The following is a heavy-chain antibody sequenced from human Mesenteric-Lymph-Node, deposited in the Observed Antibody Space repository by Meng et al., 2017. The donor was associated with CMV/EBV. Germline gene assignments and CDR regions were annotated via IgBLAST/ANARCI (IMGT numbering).Heavy chain of an antibody. CDR2: IHYSGTA. Sequence: SETLSLTCTVSGGSISSSTGYFWGWMRQPPGKGLEWLGSIHYSGTAYYNPTLKSRVTISVDTSKNQFSLKVTSVTAADPAVYYCARQVGEWHISNYFDSWGQGILVTVSS. CDR3: ARQVGEWHISNYFDS. D-gene: IGHD3-10*01. CDR1: GGSISSSTGYF. V-gene: IGHV4-39*01. J-gene: IGHJ4*02.